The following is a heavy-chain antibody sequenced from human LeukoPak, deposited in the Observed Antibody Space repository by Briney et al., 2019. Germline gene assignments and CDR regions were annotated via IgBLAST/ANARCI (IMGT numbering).Heavy chain of an antibody. CDR3: ARVVLSGLLENYYYYYMDV. V-gene: IGHV1-18*01. Sequence: ASVKVSCKASGYTFTLYGISWVRQAPGQGLEWMGWISASNGNRNYAQKLQGRVTMTTDTSTSTAYMELRTLRSDDTAVYYCARVVLSGLLENYYYYYMDVWGKGTTVTISS. J-gene: IGHJ6*03. CDR1: GYTFTLYG. D-gene: IGHD1-1*01. CDR2: ISASNGNR.